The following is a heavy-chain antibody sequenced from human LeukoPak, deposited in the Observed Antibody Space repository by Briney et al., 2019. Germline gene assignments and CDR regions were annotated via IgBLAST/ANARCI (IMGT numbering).Heavy chain of an antibody. J-gene: IGHJ4*02. D-gene: IGHD6-19*01. CDR3: ARDETAVAGTNGEQGDY. Sequence: GGSLRLSCAASGFTFSSYAMHWVRQAPGKGLEYVSAISSNGGSTYYANSVKGRFTISRDNSKNTLYLQMGSLRSEDAAVYYCARDETAVAGTNGEQGDYWGQGTLVTVSS. V-gene: IGHV3-64*01. CDR2: ISSNGGST. CDR1: GFTFSSYA.